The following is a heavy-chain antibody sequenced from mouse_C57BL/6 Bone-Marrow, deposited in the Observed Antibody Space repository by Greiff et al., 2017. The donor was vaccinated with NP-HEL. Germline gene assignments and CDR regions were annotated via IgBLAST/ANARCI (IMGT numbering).Heavy chain of an antibody. Sequence: QVQLQQPGAELVKPGASVKFSCKASGYTFTSYWMHWVRQRPGQGLEWIGMIRPNSGSTNYNEKFKSQVTLTVDKSSSPAYMQFSSLTSEDSAVYYGARRQLLRSYFDVWGTGTTVTVSS. V-gene: IGHV1-64*01. D-gene: IGHD1-1*01. CDR1: GYTFTSYW. CDR2: IRPNSGST. J-gene: IGHJ1*03. CDR3: ARRQLLRSYFDV.